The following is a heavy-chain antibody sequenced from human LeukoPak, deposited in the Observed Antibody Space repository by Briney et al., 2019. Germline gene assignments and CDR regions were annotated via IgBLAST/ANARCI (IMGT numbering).Heavy chain of an antibody. J-gene: IGHJ4*02. V-gene: IGHV4-39*01. CDR1: GGSIRSSSYY. Sequence: PSETLSLTCTVSGGSIRSSSYYWGWIRQPPGKGLEWIGSIYYSGSTYYNPSLKSRVTISVDTSKNQFSLKLSSVTAANTAVYYCASLRERSYYARGFDYWGQGALVTVSS. D-gene: IGHD1-26*01. CDR2: IYYSGST. CDR3: ASLRERSYYARGFDY.